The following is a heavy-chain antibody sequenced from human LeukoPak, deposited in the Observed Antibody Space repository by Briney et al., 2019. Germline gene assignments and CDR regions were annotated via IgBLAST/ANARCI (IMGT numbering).Heavy chain of an antibody. Sequence: SETLSLTCAVSGGSFSGYYWSWIRQPPGKGLEWIGEINHSGSTNYNPSLKSRVTISVDTSKNQISLKLSSVTAADTAVYYCARGRDTAMGYYYGMDVWGKGTTVTVSS. J-gene: IGHJ6*04. CDR1: GGSFSGYY. CDR3: ARGRDTAMGYYYGMDV. V-gene: IGHV4-34*01. D-gene: IGHD5-18*01. CDR2: INHSGST.